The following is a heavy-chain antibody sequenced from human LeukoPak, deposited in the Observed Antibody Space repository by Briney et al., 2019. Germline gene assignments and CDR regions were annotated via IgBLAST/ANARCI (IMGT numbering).Heavy chain of an antibody. D-gene: IGHD3-22*01. J-gene: IGHJ3*02. CDR3: ARDANYYDSSGYALDAFDI. Sequence: SETLSLTCTVSGGSISSYYWSWIRQPPGKGLEWIGYIYYSGSTNYNPSLKSRVTISVDTSKNQFSLKLSSVTAADTAVYYCARDANYYDSSGYALDAFDIWGQGTMVTVSS. CDR1: GGSISSYY. CDR2: IYYSGST. V-gene: IGHV4-59*01.